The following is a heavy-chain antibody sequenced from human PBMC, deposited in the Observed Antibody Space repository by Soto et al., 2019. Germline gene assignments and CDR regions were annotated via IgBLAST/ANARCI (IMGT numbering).Heavy chain of an antibody. CDR3: ARVAVAARPRWYNWFDP. CDR2: MNPNSGET. CDR1: GYTFTDYD. D-gene: IGHD2-15*01. V-gene: IGHV1-8*01. J-gene: IGHJ5*02. Sequence: QEQLVQSGAEVKKPGASMKVSCMTSGYTFTDYDINWVRQATGQGLEWIGWMNPNSGETGYAQKFQGRVTMTGGTSLSTAYLELSSLTADDTAVYYCARVAVAARPRWYNWFDPGGQGTLVTVSS.